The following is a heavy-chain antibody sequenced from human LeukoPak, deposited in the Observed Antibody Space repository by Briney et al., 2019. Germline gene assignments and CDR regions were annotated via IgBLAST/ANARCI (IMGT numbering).Heavy chain of an antibody. CDR3: ARGPLGIAVAGFDY. D-gene: IGHD6-19*01. J-gene: IGHJ4*02. CDR2: IYYSGST. Sequence: SETLSLTCTVSGGSVSSGSYYWSWIRQPPGKGLEWIGYIYYSGSTNYNPSLKSRVTISVDTSKNQFSLKLSSVTAADTAVYYCARGPLGIAVAGFDYWGQGTLVTVSS. CDR1: GGSVSSGSYY. V-gene: IGHV4-61*01.